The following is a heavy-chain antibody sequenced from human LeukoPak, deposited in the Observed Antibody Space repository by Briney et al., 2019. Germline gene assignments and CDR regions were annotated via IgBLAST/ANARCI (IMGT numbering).Heavy chain of an antibody. CDR1: GGSISTSSYY. J-gene: IGHJ1*01. D-gene: IGHD3-22*01. Sequence: SETLSLTCTVSGGSISTSSYYWGWIRQPPGKGLEWIGSISYSGSTNYNPSLKSRVTISVDTSKNQFSLKLSSVTAADTAVYYCAGGGYYEYFQHWGQGTLVTVSS. CDR3: AGGGYYEYFQH. CDR2: ISYSGST. V-gene: IGHV4-39*07.